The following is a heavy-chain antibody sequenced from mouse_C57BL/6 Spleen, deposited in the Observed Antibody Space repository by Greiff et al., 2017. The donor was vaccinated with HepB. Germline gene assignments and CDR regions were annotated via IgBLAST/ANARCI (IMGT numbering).Heavy chain of an antibody. V-gene: IGHV5-17*01. CDR3: ARGDSNPHFLYYYAMDY. CDR1: GFTFSDYG. D-gene: IGHD2-5*01. J-gene: IGHJ4*01. CDR2: ISSGSSTI. Sequence: EVMLVESGGGLVKPGGSLKLSCAASGFTFSDYGMHWVRQAPEKGLEWVAYISSGSSTIYYADTVKGRFTISRDNAKNTLFLRMTSLRSEDTAMYYCARGDSNPHFLYYYAMDYWGQGTSVTVSS.